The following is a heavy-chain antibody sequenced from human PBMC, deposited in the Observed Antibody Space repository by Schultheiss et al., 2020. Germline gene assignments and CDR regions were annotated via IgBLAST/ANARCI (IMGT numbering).Heavy chain of an antibody. V-gene: IGHV3-30*03. CDR1: GFTFSSYS. CDR3: ARDFGGSYYHYYYGMDV. J-gene: IGHJ6*02. D-gene: IGHD1-26*01. Sequence: GESLKISCAASGFTFSSYSMNWVRQAPGKGLEWVAVISYDGSNKYYADSVKGRFTISRDNSKNTLYLQMNSLRAEDTAVYYCARDFGGSYYHYYYGMDVWGQGTTVTVSS. CDR2: ISYDGSNK.